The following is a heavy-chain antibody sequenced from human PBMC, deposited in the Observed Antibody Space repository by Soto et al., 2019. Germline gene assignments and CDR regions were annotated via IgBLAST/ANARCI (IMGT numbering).Heavy chain of an antibody. J-gene: IGHJ6*02. D-gene: IGHD5-18*01. CDR3: EKDGSRGYSYGCMDV. V-gene: IGHV1-18*01. CDR1: GYTFTSYG. Sequence: QVQLVQSGAEVKKPGASVKVSCKASGYTFTSYGISWVRQAPGQGLEWMGWISAYNGNTNYAQKLQVRVTMTTDTSTSTAYMELRSLRSDDTAVYYCEKDGSRGYSYGCMDVWGQGTTVTVSS. CDR2: ISAYNGNT.